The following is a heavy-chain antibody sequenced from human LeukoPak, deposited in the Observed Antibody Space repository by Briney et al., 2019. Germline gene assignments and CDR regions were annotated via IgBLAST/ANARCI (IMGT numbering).Heavy chain of an antibody. D-gene: IGHD3-22*01. CDR3: AKAIQYYYDSSGYYEN. CDR2: ISGSGHDT. CDR1: GFTFNNYA. Sequence: GGSLRLSCAASGFTFNNYAMWWVRQAPGKGLEWVSTISGSGHDTYYADSVKGRFTISRDNSKNTLYLQMNSLRAEDTAVYYCAKAIQYYYDSSGYYENWGQGTLVTVSS. J-gene: IGHJ4*02. V-gene: IGHV3-23*01.